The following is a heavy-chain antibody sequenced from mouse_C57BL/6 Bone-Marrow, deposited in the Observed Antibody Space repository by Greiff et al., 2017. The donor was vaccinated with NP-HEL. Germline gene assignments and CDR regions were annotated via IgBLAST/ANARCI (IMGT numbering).Heavy chain of an antibody. D-gene: IGHD2-12*01. Sequence: EVMLVESGGGLVKPGGSLKLSCAASGFTFSDYGMHWVRQAPEKGLEWVAYISSGSSTIYYADTVKGRFTISRDNAKNTLFLQMTSLRSEDTAMYYCARYDGGYFDYWGQGTTLTVSS. CDR3: ARYDGGYFDY. CDR1: GFTFSDYG. J-gene: IGHJ2*01. V-gene: IGHV5-17*01. CDR2: ISSGSSTI.